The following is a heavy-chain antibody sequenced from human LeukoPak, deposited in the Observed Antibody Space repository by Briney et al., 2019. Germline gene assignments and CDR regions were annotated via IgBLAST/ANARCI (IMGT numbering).Heavy chain of an antibody. CDR2: IYTRGST. J-gene: IGHJ4*02. CDR3: AREVEMATIY. CDR1: GGSISSGSYY. Sequence: SQTLSLTCTVSGGSISSGSYYWSWIRQPAGTGLEWIGRIYTRGSTNYNPSLKSRVTISVDTSKNQFSLKLSSVTAADTAVYYCAREVEMATIYWGQGTLVTVSS. V-gene: IGHV4-61*02. D-gene: IGHD5-24*01.